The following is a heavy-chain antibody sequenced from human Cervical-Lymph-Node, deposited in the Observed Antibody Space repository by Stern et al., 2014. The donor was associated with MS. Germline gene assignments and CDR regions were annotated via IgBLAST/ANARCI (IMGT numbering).Heavy chain of an antibody. CDR2: IYWDDDK. CDR3: AHRHYSGWFDP. J-gene: IGHJ5*02. CDR1: GFSLRTSGVA. V-gene: IGHV2-5*02. Sequence: EESGPTLVKPTRTLTLTCTFSGFSLRTSGVAVGWIRQPPGKALEWLALIYWDDDKRYSASLKSRLTITKDTPKNQVVLTMTNMDPVDTATYYCAHRHYSGWFDPWGQGTLVTVSS. D-gene: IGHD4-11*01.